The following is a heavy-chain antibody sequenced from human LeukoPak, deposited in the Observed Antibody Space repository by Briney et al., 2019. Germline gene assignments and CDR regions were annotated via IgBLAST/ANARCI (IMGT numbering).Heavy chain of an antibody. V-gene: IGHV3-23*01. CDR3: AKWGYCSGGSCYYYFDY. J-gene: IGHJ4*02. CDR1: GFTFSRHG. Sequence: GGTLRLSCAASGFTFSRHGMNWVRQAPGKGLEWVSGISGSGDTTYYADSVKGRFTISRDNSKNTLYLQMNSLRAEDTAVYYCAKWGYCSGGSCYYYFDYWGQGTLVTVSS. D-gene: IGHD2-15*01. CDR2: ISGSGDTT.